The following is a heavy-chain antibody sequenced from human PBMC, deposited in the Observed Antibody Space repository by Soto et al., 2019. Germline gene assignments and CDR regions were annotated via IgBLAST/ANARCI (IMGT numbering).Heavy chain of an antibody. J-gene: IGHJ5*02. V-gene: IGHV1-3*01. CDR1: GYTFTSYA. CDR3: ATASVGYYDILTGYSRAYNWFDP. CDR2: INAGNGNT. D-gene: IGHD3-9*01. Sequence: GASVKVSCKASGYTFTSYAMHWVRQAPGQRLEWMGWINAGNGNTKYSQKFQGRVTITRDTSASTAYMELSSLRSEDTAVYYCATASVGYYDILTGYSRAYNWFDPWGQGTLVTVSS.